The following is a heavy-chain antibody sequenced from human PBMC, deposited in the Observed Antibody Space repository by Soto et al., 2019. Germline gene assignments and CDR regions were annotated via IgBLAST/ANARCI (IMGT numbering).Heavy chain of an antibody. V-gene: IGHV1-58*01. CDR2: IVVGSGNT. CDR3: AAETTYSSGWYEDY. J-gene: IGHJ4*02. Sequence: SVKVPCKASGFTFTSSAVQWVRQARGQRLEWIGWIVVGSGNTNYAQKFQERVTITRDMSTSTAYMELSSLRSEDTAVYYCAAETTYSSGWYEDYWGQGTLVTVSS. CDR1: GFTFTSSA. D-gene: IGHD6-19*01.